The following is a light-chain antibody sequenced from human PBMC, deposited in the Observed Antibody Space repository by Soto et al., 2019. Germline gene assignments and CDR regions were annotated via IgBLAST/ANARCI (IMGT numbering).Light chain of an antibody. CDR1: QSISRY. CDR3: QQSHSPPFT. V-gene: IGKV1-39*01. J-gene: IGKJ3*01. CDR2: DAF. Sequence: DIQMTQSPSSLSASVGDRVTITCRASQSISRYLTWYQQKPGKAPKLLIYDAFTWQSGVPSRFSGSGSATDFTLTIGSLQREDFAIYYCQQSHSPPFTFGPGTKVDIK.